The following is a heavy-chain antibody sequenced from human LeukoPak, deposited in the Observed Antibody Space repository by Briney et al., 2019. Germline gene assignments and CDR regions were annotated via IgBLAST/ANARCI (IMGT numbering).Heavy chain of an antibody. CDR3: ARAVAGFPDAFDI. Sequence: SETLSLTCTVSGGSISSSNYYWGWVRQPPGKGLEWIGSISYSGNTYYNPSLNSRVTISVDTSKNQFSLRLSSVTVADTAVYYCARAVAGFPDAFDIWGQGTMVTVSS. D-gene: IGHD6-19*01. V-gene: IGHV4-39*07. CDR2: ISYSGNT. CDR1: GGSISSSNYY. J-gene: IGHJ3*02.